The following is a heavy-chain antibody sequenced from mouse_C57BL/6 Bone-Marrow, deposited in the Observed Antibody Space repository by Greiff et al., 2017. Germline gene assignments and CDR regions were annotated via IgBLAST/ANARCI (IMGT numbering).Heavy chain of an antibody. CDR1: GFTFSDYG. D-gene: IGHD1-1*01. V-gene: IGHV5-17*01. CDR2: ISSGSSTI. Sequence: DVHLVESGGGLVKPGGSLKLSCAASGFTFSDYGMHWVRQAPEKGLEWVAYISSGSSTIYYADTVKGRFTISRDNAKNTLFLQMTSLRSEDTAMYYCARICYGSSYYAMDYWGQGTSVTVSS. CDR3: ARICYGSSYYAMDY. J-gene: IGHJ4*01.